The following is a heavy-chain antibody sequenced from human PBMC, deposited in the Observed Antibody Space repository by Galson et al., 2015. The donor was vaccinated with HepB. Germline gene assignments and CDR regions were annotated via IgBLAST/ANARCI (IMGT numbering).Heavy chain of an antibody. D-gene: IGHD3-22*01. CDR2: IGSAGDT. V-gene: IGHV3-13*01. J-gene: IGHJ4*02. CDR1: GFSLSNYD. CDR3: ARAASNYYDNSGPFDY. Sequence: LRLSCAASGFSLSNYDMHWVRQPTGKSLEWVSGIGSAGDTYYPGSVRGRFTIFRENAKNSVYLQISRLRAADTAVYYCARAASNYYDNSGPFDYWGQGTLVTVS.